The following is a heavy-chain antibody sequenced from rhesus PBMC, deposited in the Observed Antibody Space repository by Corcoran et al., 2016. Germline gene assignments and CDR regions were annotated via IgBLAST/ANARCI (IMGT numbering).Heavy chain of an antibody. CDR2: IYWNDSK. J-gene: IGHJ5-2*02. CDR3: ALVADV. Sequence: QVTLKESGPALVKPTQTLTLTCPFSGFSISTSGTGVGWIRQPPGKAREWLASIYWNDSKYYSTSLKSRLTISKDTSKNQVVLTMTNMDPVDTATYYCALVADVWGRGVLVTVSS. V-gene: IGHV2-95*01. CDR1: GFSISTSGTG.